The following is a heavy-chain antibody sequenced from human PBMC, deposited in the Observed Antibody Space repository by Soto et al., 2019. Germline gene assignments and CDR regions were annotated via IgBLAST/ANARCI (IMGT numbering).Heavy chain of an antibody. D-gene: IGHD6-13*01. J-gene: IGHJ4*02. CDR1: GFTFSTYA. V-gene: IGHV3-23*01. CDR3: ATGQQLGY. Sequence: EVQLLESGGGLVQPGGSLRLSCAASGFTFSTYAMSWVRQAPGKGLEWVSKIIHSGDSTYYADTVMGRFSISRDNSKNTVYRQMNSVRGEDSAVYSCATGQQLGYWGQGTLVTVSS. CDR2: IIHSGDST.